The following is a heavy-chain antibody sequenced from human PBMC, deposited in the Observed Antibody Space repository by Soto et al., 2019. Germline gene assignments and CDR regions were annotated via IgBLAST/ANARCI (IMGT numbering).Heavy chain of an antibody. J-gene: IGHJ5*02. CDR3: ARDGVYYYDSSGYVWFDP. CDR2: IIPIFGTA. CDR1: GGTFSSYA. D-gene: IGHD3-22*01. Sequence: SVKVSCKASGGTFSSYAISWVRQAPGQGLEWMGGIIPIFGTANYAQKFQGRVTITADESTSTAYMELSSLRSEDTAVYYCARDGVYYYDSSGYVWFDPWGQGTLVTVSS. V-gene: IGHV1-69*13.